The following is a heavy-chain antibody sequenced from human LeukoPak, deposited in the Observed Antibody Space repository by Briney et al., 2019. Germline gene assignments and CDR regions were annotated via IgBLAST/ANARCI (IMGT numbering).Heavy chain of an antibody. V-gene: IGHV3-21*01. CDR3: ARLSGYGSGSYFEYYFYMDV. Sequence: GGALRLSGEASGFTFSSYSINRVRQAPGKGLEWVSSISTHSNFKYYADSVKGRFTISRDNAMNSVHLQMNSLRAEDTAVYYCARLSGYGSGSYFEYYFYMDVWGKGTTVTVSS. J-gene: IGHJ6*03. CDR1: GFTFSSYS. D-gene: IGHD3-10*01. CDR2: ISTHSNFK.